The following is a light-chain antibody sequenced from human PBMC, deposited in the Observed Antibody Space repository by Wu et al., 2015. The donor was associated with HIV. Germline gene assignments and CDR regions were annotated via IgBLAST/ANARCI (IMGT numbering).Light chain of an antibody. CDR2: DAS. J-gene: IGKJ2*03. Sequence: EIVMTQSPATLSVSLGERATLSCRASQSVGGDLAWYQQKPGQAPRLLIYDASTRAPGVPARFSGSGSGTEFTLTISGLQSEDLADYYCQQYNDWPPYSFGQGTKPEI. CDR1: QSVGGD. CDR3: QQYNDWPPYS. V-gene: IGKV3-15*01.